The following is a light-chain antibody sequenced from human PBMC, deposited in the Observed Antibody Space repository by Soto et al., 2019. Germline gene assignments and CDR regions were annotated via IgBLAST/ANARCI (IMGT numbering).Light chain of an antibody. CDR2: EVS. V-gene: IGLV2-18*02. Sequence: QSVLTQPPSVSASPGQSVTISCTGTSSDVGAYNYVSWYQQSPGTAPKLMIYEVSNRPSGVPDRFSGSKYGNTASLTISGLQAEDEADYYCSSYTTSATVVFGGGTQLTVL. J-gene: IGLJ2*01. CDR1: SSDVGAYNY. CDR3: SSYTTSATVV.